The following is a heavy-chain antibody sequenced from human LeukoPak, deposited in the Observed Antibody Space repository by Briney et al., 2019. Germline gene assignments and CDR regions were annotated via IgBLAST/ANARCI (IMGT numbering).Heavy chain of an antibody. Sequence: GGSLRLSCEASGFTFSSYSMNWVRQAPGKGLEWVSSISSSSGYIYYADSVKDRFTISRDNAKNSLYLQMNSLRDEDTAIYYCARETTVIKKIDYWGQGTLVTVSS. V-gene: IGHV3-21*01. CDR2: ISSSSGYI. D-gene: IGHD4-17*01. CDR1: GFTFSSYS. J-gene: IGHJ4*02. CDR3: ARETTVIKKIDY.